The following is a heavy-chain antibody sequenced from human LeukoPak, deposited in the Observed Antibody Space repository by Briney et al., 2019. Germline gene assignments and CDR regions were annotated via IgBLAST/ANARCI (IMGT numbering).Heavy chain of an antibody. Sequence: GGSLRLSCAASGFTFSSYWMRWVRQAPGNGLDVVANIKQDGSEKYYVDSVKGRFTISRDNAKNSLYLQMNSLRAEDTAVYYCARDRIDSGYGVAFDIWGQGTMVTVSS. CDR2: IKQDGSEK. D-gene: IGHD3-10*01. CDR3: ARDRIDSGYGVAFDI. CDR1: GFTFSSYW. V-gene: IGHV3-7*01. J-gene: IGHJ3*02.